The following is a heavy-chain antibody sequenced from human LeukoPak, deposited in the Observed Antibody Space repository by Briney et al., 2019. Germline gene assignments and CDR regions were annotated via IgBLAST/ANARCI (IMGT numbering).Heavy chain of an antibody. CDR3: AHSRSTYSYGYYGWFDP. Sequence: SGPTLVKPTQTLTLTCTFSGFSLSTSGVGVGWIRQPPGKALEWLALIYWDDDKRYSPSLKSRLTITTDTSKNQVVLTMTNMDPVDTATYYCAHSRSTYSYGYYGWFDPWGQGTLVTVSS. CDR1: GFSLSTSGVG. CDR2: IYWDDDK. J-gene: IGHJ5*02. V-gene: IGHV2-5*02. D-gene: IGHD5-18*01.